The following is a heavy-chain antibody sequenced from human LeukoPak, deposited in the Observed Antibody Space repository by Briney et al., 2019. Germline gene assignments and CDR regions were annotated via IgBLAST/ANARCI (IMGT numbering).Heavy chain of an antibody. CDR2: IYHSGST. CDR1: GGSISSSYW. J-gene: IGHJ4*02. CDR3: ARKDYGDYRCYEY. Sequence: SETLSLTCSVSGGSISSSYWWSWVRQSPGKGLEWIGEIYHSGSTNYNPSLKSRVTISVDKSKNQFSLKLSSVTAADMALYYCARKDYGDYRCYEYWGQGTLVTVSS. V-gene: IGHV4-4*02. D-gene: IGHD4-17*01.